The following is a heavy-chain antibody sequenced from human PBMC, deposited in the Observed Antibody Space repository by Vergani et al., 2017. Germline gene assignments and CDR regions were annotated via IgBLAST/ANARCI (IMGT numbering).Heavy chain of an antibody. Sequence: EVQLVESGGGLVKPGGSLRLSCAASGFTFSSYSMNWVRQAPGKGLEWVSSISSRSSYIYYADSVKGRFTISRDNAKNSLYLQMNSLRAEDTAVYYCARRATITMVRSLYYWGQGTLVTVSS. CDR1: GFTFSSYS. J-gene: IGHJ4*02. D-gene: IGHD3-10*01. CDR2: ISSRSSYI. CDR3: ARRATITMVRSLYY. V-gene: IGHV3-21*01.